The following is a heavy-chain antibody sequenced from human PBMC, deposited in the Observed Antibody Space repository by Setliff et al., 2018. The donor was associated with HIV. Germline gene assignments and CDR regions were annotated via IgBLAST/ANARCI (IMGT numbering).Heavy chain of an antibody. D-gene: IGHD3-16*01. J-gene: IGHJ4*02. CDR2: ITSTSDYI. CDR3: AKHLAISNLALPSYFDC. V-gene: IGHV3-21*01. CDR1: GFTFKIYA. Sequence: GGSLRLSCKASGFTFKIYAMSWLRQAPGKGLERVSSITSTSDYIYYADSVKGRFTISRDNAKNSLYLQMNSLRAEDTAVYYCAKHLAISNLALPSYFDCWGQGVLVTVSS.